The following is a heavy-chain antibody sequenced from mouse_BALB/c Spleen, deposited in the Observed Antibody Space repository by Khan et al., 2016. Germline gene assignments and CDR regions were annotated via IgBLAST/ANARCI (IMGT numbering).Heavy chain of an antibody. D-gene: IGHD1-2*01. CDR3: TRVFITTARYDDY. J-gene: IGHJ2*01. CDR2: IYPGNSDT. Sequence: VQLQQSGTVLARPGASVKMSCKASGYSFTSYWMHWVKQRPGQGLEWIGAIYPGNSDTSYNQKFKGKAKLTAVTSASTAYMELSSLTNEDSAVYYCTRVFITTARYDDYGGEGTTTTVSA. V-gene: IGHV1-5*01. CDR1: GYSFTSYW.